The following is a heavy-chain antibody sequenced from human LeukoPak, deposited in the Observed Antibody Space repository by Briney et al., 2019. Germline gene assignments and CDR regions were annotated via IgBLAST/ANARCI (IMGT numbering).Heavy chain of an antibody. CDR1: GSTFSSYA. V-gene: IGHV3-30-3*01. J-gene: IGHJ6*02. CDR2: ISYDGSNK. D-gene: IGHD5-12*01. Sequence: GRSLRLSRAASGSTFSSYATHWVRQPPGKGLEWVAVISYDGSNKYYADSVKCRFTISRHKSKNTLYLQMNSLRAEDTAVYYCARDRAVATPLTYYYYYGMDVWGQGTTVTVSS. CDR3: ARDRAVATPLTYYYYYGMDV.